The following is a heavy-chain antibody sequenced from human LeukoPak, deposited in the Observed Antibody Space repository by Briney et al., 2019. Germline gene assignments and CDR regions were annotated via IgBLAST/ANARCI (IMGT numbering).Heavy chain of an antibody. CDR1: VHPYSVYV. J-gene: IGHJ5*02. Sequence: GGALRLSCAPSVHPYSVYVKSGARDTLERGRECVSDISGDGGDRYYADSVKGRFTISRDKAKNSMYLQMNSLRADDTAIYYCARDEGHAFRTRAFDPWGQGTLVTVSS. D-gene: IGHD2-2*01. CDR2: ISGDGGDR. CDR3: ARDEGHAFRTRAFDP. V-gene: IGHV3-48*03.